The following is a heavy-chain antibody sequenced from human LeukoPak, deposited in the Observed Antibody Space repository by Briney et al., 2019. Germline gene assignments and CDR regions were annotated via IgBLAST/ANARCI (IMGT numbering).Heavy chain of an antibody. CDR2: IYHSGST. D-gene: IGHD2-15*01. J-gene: IGHJ4*02. CDR3: AREGKDCSGGSCYSSFDY. CDR1: GGSISSGGYS. V-gene: IGHV4-30-2*01. Sequence: PSETLSLTCAVSGGSISSGGYSWSWIRQPPGKGLEWIGYIYHSGSTYYNPSLKSRVTISVDRSKNQFSLKLSSVTAADTAVYYCAREGKDCSGGSCYSSFDYWGQGTLVTVSS.